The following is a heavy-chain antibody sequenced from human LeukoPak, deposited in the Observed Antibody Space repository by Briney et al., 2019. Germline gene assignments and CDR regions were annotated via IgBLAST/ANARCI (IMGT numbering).Heavy chain of an antibody. Sequence: PSETLSLTCAVYGGSFSGYYWSWVRQAPGKGLVWVSRINSDGSSTSYADSVKGRFTISRNNAKNTLYLQMNSLRAEDTAVYYCAREVRSRRVSWFDPWGQGTLVTVSS. J-gene: IGHJ5*02. CDR1: GGSFSGYY. D-gene: IGHD6-13*01. V-gene: IGHV3-74*01. CDR2: INSDGSST. CDR3: AREVRSRRVSWFDP.